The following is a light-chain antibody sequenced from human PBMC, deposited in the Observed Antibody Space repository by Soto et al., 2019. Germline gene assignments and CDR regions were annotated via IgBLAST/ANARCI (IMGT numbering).Light chain of an antibody. CDR3: QQYGSSPIT. CDR2: GAS. J-gene: IGKJ2*01. Sequence: IVLTQSPGTLSLSPGERATLSCRASQSVSSSYLAWYQQKPGQAPRLLIYGASSRATGIPDRFSGSGSGTDFTLTISRLEPEDFAVYYCQQYGSSPITSGQGTKLEIK. V-gene: IGKV3-20*01. CDR1: QSVSSSY.